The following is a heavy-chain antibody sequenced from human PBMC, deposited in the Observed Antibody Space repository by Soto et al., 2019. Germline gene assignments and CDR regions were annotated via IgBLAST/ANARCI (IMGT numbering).Heavy chain of an antibody. V-gene: IGHV4-31*03. D-gene: IGHD4-17*01. J-gene: IGHJ4*02. CDR1: GGSISSGGYY. CDR2: IYYSGST. CDR3: ARGVYGDYADFDY. Sequence: QVQLQESGSGLVKPSQTLSLTCTVSGGSISSGGYYWSWIRQHPGKGLEWIGYIYYSGSTYYNPSLKSRVTISVDTSKNQFSLKLSSVTAADTAVYYCARGVYGDYADFDYWGQGTLVTVSS.